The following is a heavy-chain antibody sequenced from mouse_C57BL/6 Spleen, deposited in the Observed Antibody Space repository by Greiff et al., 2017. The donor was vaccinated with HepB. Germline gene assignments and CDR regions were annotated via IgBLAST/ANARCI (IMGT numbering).Heavy chain of an antibody. Sequence: QVQLQQPGAELVKPGASVKLSCKASGYTFTSYWMQWVKQRPGQGLEWIGEIDPSDSYTNYNQKFKGKATLTVDTSASTAYMQLSSLTSEDSAVYYCANSNYWYFDVWGTGTTVTVSS. CDR1: GYTFTSYW. V-gene: IGHV1-50*01. D-gene: IGHD2-5*01. CDR3: ANSNYWYFDV. J-gene: IGHJ1*03. CDR2: IDPSDSYT.